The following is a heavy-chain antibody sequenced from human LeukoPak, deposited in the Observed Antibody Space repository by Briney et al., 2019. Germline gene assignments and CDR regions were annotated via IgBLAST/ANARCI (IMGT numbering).Heavy chain of an antibody. CDR2: IGIAGDT. D-gene: IGHD1-26*01. V-gene: IGHV3-13*01. J-gene: IGHJ4*02. Sequence: GGSLRLSCAGSGFTFSYYDMHWVRQAPGKGLEWVSFIGIAGDTYYPDSVKGRFTISRDNSKNTLYLQMNSLRAEDTAVYYCARDRIVGATEKFDYWGQGTLVTVSS. CDR1: GFTFSYYD. CDR3: ARDRIVGATEKFDY.